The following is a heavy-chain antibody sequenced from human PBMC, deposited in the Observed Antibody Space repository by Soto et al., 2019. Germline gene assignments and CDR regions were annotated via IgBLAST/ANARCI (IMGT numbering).Heavy chain of an antibody. CDR1: GGSFSGYY. CDR2: IYYSGST. J-gene: IGHJ6*02. Sequence: PSETLSLTCAVYGGSFSGYYWSWIRQPPGKGLEWIGYIYYSGSTYYNPSLKSRVTISVDTSKNQFSLKLSSVTAADTAVYYCARTHIGDYYGSGSPYGSMDVWGQGTTVTVSS. V-gene: IGHV4-34*01. CDR3: ARTHIGDYYGSGSPYGSMDV. D-gene: IGHD3-10*01.